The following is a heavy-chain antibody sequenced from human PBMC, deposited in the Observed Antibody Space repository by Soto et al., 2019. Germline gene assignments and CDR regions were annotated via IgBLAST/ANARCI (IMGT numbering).Heavy chain of an antibody. Sequence: QITLKESGPPLVKPTQTLTLTCTFSGFSLSTSGVGVGWIRQPPGKALEWLALIYWDDDKRYSPSLKSRLTITKDTPKNQVVLTMTNLDPVDTATYYCAQRDGQRGFNMWGQGTMVTVSS. CDR1: GFSLSTSGVG. CDR2: IYWDDDK. CDR3: AQRDGQRGFNM. J-gene: IGHJ3*02. V-gene: IGHV2-5*02.